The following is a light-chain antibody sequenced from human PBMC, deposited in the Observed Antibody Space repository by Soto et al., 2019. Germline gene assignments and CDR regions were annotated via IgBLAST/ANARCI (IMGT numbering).Light chain of an antibody. CDR2: DTS. J-gene: IGKJ5*01. CDR1: QSVSDY. CDR3: KQYGTSEII. V-gene: IGKV3-20*01. Sequence: EVVLTQSPASLSLSPGDRATLSCRADQSVSDYLAWYQQKPGQAPRLLIYDTSSRATGVPDRYSASGSGTDFTLAITRLEPKDLAVFFCKQYGTSEIIFGQGTRLEIK.